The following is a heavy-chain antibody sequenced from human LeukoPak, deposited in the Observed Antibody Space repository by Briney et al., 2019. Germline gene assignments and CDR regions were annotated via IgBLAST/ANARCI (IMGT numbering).Heavy chain of an antibody. CDR3: ARAVVVPAALYYFDY. V-gene: IGHV1-18*01. Sequence: GASVKVSCKASGYTFTSYGISWVRQAPGQGLEWMGWISAYNGNTNYAQKLQGRVTMTTDTSTSTAYMELRSLRSDDPAVYYCARAVVVPAALYYFDYWGQGTLVTVSS. CDR2: ISAYNGNT. D-gene: IGHD2-2*01. J-gene: IGHJ4*02. CDR1: GYTFTSYG.